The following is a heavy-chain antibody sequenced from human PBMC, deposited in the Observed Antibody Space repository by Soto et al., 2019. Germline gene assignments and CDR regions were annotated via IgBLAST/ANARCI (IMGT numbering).Heavy chain of an antibody. CDR1: GFTFSSYW. D-gene: IGHD6-13*01. CDR2: IKQDGSEK. Sequence: EVQLVESGGGLVQPGGSLRLSCAASGFTFSSYWMSWVRQAPGKGLEWVANIKQDGSEKYYVDSVKGRFTISRDNAKNSLDLQMDRLRAEDTAVYYCARVIAAAGTWYFDYWGQGTLVTVSS. CDR3: ARVIAAAGTWYFDY. V-gene: IGHV3-7*04. J-gene: IGHJ4*02.